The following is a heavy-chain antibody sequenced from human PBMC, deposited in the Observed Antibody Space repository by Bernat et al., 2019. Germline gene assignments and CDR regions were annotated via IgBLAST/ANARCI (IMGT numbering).Heavy chain of an antibody. D-gene: IGHD6-6*01. CDR2: MNPNSGNT. V-gene: IGHV1-8*01. J-gene: IGHJ5*01. CDR3: ARGPTLAIRLIFGS. CDR1: GYTFTSYD. Sequence: QVQLVQSGAEVKKPGASVKVSCKASGYTFTSYDINWVRQATGQGLEWLGWMNPNSGNTGYAQKFQGRVTMTRNTSVSTAYMELSSLRSDDTAVYYCARGPTLAIRLIFGSWGQGTLVTVSS.